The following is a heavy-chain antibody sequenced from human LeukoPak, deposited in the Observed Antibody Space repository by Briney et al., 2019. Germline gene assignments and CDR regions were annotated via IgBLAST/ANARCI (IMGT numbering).Heavy chain of an antibody. V-gene: IGHV2-5*01. J-gene: IGHJ4*02. CDR3: AHRRWLQPFDY. CDR1: GFSLSTSGVG. CDR2: IYWNDDK. D-gene: IGHD5-24*01. Sequence: SGPTLVKPPQTLTLTCTFSGFSLSTSGVGVGWIRQPPGKALEWLALIYWNDDKRYSPSLKSRLTITKDTSKNQVVLTMTNMDPVDTATYYCAHRRWLQPFDYWGQGTLVTVSS.